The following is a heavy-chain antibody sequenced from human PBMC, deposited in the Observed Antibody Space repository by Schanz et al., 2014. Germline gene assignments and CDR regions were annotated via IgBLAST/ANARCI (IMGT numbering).Heavy chain of an antibody. V-gene: IGHV4-61*02. CDR1: GGSISSGTYY. J-gene: IGHJ5*02. CDR3: AREPLSGYNWFDP. CDR2: IYTSGST. Sequence: QVQLQESGPGLVKPSQTLSLTCIVSGGSISSGTYYWSWLRQPAGKGLEWIGRIYTSGSTNYNPSLKRRAPISLDTPKTQFSLTLSSGAAADTAVYYCAREPLSGYNWFDPWGQGSLVTVSS. D-gene: IGHD6-25*01.